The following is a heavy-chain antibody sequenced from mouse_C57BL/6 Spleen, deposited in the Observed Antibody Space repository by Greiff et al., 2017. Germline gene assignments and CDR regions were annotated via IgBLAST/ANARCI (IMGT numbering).Heavy chain of an antibody. Sequence: VMLVESGPGLAQPSQSLSITCTASGFSLTSYGVHWVRQSPGQGLEWLGVIWSGGSTDYNAAFISRLSISKDNSKRQVFFKMNSLHADDTAIYAGARDGSGWGYYFDYWGQGTTLTVSA. V-gene: IGHV2-2*01. CDR1: GFSLTSYG. J-gene: IGHJ2*01. CDR3: ARDGSGWGYYFDY. CDR2: IWSGGST. D-gene: IGHD1-1*01.